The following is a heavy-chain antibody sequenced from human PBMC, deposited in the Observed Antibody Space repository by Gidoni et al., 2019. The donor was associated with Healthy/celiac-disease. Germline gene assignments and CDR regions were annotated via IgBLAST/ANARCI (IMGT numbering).Heavy chain of an antibody. V-gene: IGHV3-48*03. Sequence: EVQLVESGGGLVQPGGSLRLSCAASGFTFSSYEMNWVRQAPGKGLEWVSYISSSGSTIYYADSVKGRFTISRDNAKNSLYLQMNSLRAEDTAVYYCARERSDDYGDYGVGFYYYYGMDVWGQGTTVTVSS. CDR1: GFTFSSYE. J-gene: IGHJ6*02. CDR3: ARERSDDYGDYGVGFYYYYGMDV. CDR2: ISSSGSTI. D-gene: IGHD4-17*01.